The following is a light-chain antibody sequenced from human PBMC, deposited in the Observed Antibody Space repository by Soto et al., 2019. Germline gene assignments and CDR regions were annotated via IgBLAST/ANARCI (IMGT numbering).Light chain of an antibody. CDR3: SSYTYGSTHVV. V-gene: IGLV2-14*01. CDR2: DVS. J-gene: IGLJ2*01. CDR1: SSDVGSYNY. Sequence: QSALTQPASVSGSPGQSITISCTGTSSDVGSYNYVSWYQQYPGKAPKLMIYDVSNRPSGVSYRFSGSKSGNTASLTISGLQSEDEAYYYCSSYTYGSTHVVLGGCTKGTVL.